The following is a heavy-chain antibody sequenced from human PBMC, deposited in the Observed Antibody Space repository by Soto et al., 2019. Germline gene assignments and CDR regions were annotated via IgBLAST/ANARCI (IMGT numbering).Heavy chain of an antibody. J-gene: IGHJ6*03. CDR3: ARGVVVVPAAKYYMDV. CDR2: IYYSGST. Sequence: SETLSLTCTVSGGSISSGGYYWSWIRQHPGKGLEWIGYIYYSGSTYYSPSLKSRVTISVDTSKNQFSLKLSSVTAADTAVYYCARGVVVVPAAKYYMDVWGKGTTVTVSS. CDR1: GGSISSGGYY. D-gene: IGHD2-2*01. V-gene: IGHV4-31*03.